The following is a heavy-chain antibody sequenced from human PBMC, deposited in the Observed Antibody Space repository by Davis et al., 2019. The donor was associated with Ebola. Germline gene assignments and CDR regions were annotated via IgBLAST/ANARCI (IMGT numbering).Heavy chain of an antibody. D-gene: IGHD2-15*01. CDR3: ARMPRGYLDEGYALDV. J-gene: IGHJ6*02. Sequence: GESLKISCMGSGYSFTTYWIGWVRQMPGKGLEWMGIIYPGDSDITYSPSFQGQVTISVDKSLSTTFLQWSTLKASDTAIYYCARMPRGYLDEGYALDVWGQGTTVTVSS. V-gene: IGHV5-51*01. CDR2: IYPGDSDI. CDR1: GYSFTTYW.